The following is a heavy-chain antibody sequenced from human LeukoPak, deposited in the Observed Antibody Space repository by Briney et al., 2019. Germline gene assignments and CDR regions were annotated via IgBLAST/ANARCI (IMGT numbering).Heavy chain of an antibody. CDR3: ARLYYYGSGSASDVDY. J-gene: IGHJ4*02. V-gene: IGHV1-69*04. CDR1: GGTFSSYA. Sequence: SVKVSCKASGGTFSSYAISWVRQAPGQGLEWMGRIIPILGIANYAQKFQGRVTITADKSTSTAYMELSSLRSEDTAVYYCARLYYYGSGSASDVDYWGQGNLVTVSS. CDR2: IIPILGIA. D-gene: IGHD3-10*01.